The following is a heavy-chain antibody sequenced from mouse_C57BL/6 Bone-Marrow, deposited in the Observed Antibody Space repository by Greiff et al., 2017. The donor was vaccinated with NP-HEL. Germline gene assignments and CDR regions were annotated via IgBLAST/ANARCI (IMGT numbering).Heavy chain of an antibody. D-gene: IGHD3-2*02. CDR2: ISSGGSYT. CDR3: ARNSSGYHYAMDY. CDR1: GFTFSSYG. J-gene: IGHJ4*01. Sequence: EVKLVESGGDLVKPGGSLKLSCAASGFTFSSYGMSWVRQTPDQRLEWVATISSGGSYTYYPDSVKGRFTISRDNAKNTLYLQMSSLKSEDTAMYYCARNSSGYHYAMDYWGQGTSVTVSS. V-gene: IGHV5-6*01.